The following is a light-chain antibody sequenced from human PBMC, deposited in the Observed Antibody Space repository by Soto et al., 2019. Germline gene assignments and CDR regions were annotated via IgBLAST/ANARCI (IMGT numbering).Light chain of an antibody. V-gene: IGKV3-11*01. CDR1: QSISRY. Sequence: IGLTQSPGTLSLSPVESTTLSCRASQSISRYLAWYQQKPGQAPRLLIHGASTRATGFPARFSGSGSGTDFTLTISSLQPEDFATYYCQQSYSSPRTFGQGTKVDI. CDR3: QQSYSSPRT. J-gene: IGKJ1*01. CDR2: GAS.